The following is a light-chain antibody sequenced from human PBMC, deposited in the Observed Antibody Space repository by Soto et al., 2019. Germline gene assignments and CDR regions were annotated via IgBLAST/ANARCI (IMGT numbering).Light chain of an antibody. CDR2: DAS. CDR1: QSISSY. Sequence: DIQMTQSPSSLSASVGDRVTITCRASQSISSYLNWYQQKPAKDPKLLIYDASSLQSGVPSRFSGSGSGTDLSRTNSSLQPEDFATYYCQHNYSPPHSFGEGTKVEIK. CDR3: QHNYSPPHS. V-gene: IGKV1-39*01. J-gene: IGKJ1*01.